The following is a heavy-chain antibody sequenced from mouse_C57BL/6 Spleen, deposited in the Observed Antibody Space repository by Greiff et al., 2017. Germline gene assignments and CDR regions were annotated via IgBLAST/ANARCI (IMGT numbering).Heavy chain of an antibody. J-gene: IGHJ3*01. D-gene: IGHD1-1*01. CDR3: ARNLLLRTWFAY. Sequence: EVKVVESGGGLVKPGGSLKLSCAASGFTFSSYTMSWVRQTPEKRLEWVATISGGGGNTYYPDNAKNTLYLQMSSLRSEDTALYYCARNLLLRTWFAYWGQGTLVTVSA. V-gene: IGHV5-9*01. CDR1: GFTFSSYT. CDR2: ISGGGGNT.